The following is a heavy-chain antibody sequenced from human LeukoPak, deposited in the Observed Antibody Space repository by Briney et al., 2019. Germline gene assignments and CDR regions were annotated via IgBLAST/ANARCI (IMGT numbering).Heavy chain of an antibody. CDR3: AKTTTGYSSGRYPGWPVDY. D-gene: IGHD6-19*01. CDR1: EFIFSDYW. V-gene: IGHV3-7*03. CDR2: IKQGGREE. Sequence: GGSLRLSCVASEFIFSDYWMSWVRQAPGKGLEWVANIKQGGREEKYVGSVKGRFTISRDKSKNTLYLQMNSLSTEDTAVYYCAKTTTGYSSGRYPGWPVDYWGQGTLVTVSS. J-gene: IGHJ4*02.